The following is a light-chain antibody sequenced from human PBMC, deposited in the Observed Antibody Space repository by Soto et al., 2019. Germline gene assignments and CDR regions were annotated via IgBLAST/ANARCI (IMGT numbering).Light chain of an antibody. CDR1: SSDVGGYNF. Sequence: HSALTQPASVSGSPGQSITISCTGTSSDVGGYNFVSWYQQHPGKVPKLMIYDVTNRPSGVSNRFSGSKSGNTASLTISGLQAEDEAEYYCSSYTSSSTVVFGGGTKLTV. CDR2: DVT. CDR3: SSYTSSSTVV. J-gene: IGLJ2*01. V-gene: IGLV2-14*03.